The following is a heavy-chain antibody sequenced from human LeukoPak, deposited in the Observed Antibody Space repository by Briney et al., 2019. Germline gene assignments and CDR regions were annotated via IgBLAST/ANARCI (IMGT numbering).Heavy chain of an antibody. D-gene: IGHD3-10*01. J-gene: IGHJ5*02. CDR1: GFTFSSYE. V-gene: IGHV3-48*03. CDR3: AREERWFGELFTWFDP. CDR2: ISSSGSTI. Sequence: PGGSLTLSCAASGFTFSSYEMNWVRQAPGKGLEWVSYISSSGSTIYYADSVKGRFTISRDNAKNSLYLQMNSLRAEDTAVYYCAREERWFGELFTWFDPWGQGTLVTVSS.